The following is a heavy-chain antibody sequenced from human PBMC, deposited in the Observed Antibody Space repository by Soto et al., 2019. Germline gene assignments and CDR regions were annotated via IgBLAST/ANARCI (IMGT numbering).Heavy chain of an antibody. CDR3: AHSLDYDPYMGLYYYGMDV. Sequence: QITLKESGPTLMKPTQTLTLTCTFSGFSLSTSGVGVGWIRQPPGKAMEWLALIYWDDDKRYSPSLKSRLTITKDTSKNQVVLTMTNMDPVDTATYYCAHSLDYDPYMGLYYYGMDVWGQGTTVTVSS. D-gene: IGHD3-16*01. V-gene: IGHV2-5*02. CDR1: GFSLSTSGVG. J-gene: IGHJ6*02. CDR2: IYWDDDK.